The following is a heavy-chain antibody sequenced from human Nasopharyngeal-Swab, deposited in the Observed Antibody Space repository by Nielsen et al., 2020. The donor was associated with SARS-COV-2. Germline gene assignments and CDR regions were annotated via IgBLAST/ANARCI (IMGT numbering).Heavy chain of an antibody. D-gene: IGHD3-3*01. J-gene: IGHJ3*02. CDR1: GGSISSGGYY. CDR2: IYYSGSA. V-gene: IGHV4-31*03. Sequence: LRLSCTVSGGSISSGGYYWSWIRQHPGKGLEWIGYIYYSGSAYYNPSLKSRVTISVDTSKNQFSLKLSSVTAADTAVYYCARDRAGVTIFGVVILDAFDIWGQGTMVTVSS. CDR3: ARDRAGVTIFGVVILDAFDI.